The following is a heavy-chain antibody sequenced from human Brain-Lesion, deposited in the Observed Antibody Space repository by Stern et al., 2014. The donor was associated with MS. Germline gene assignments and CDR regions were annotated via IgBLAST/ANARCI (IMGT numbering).Heavy chain of an antibody. V-gene: IGHV5-51*01. CDR2: IWPGDSDT. D-gene: IGHD6-6*01. CDR3: ARRGDSSSSGFDY. Sequence: VQLVQSGAEVKKPGESLKISCKGSGYRFTSNWIGWVRQMPGKGLEWMGIIWPGDSDTSYSPSFQGQVTTSADKSISTAYLQWSSLQASDTAMYYCARRGDSSSSGFDYWGQGTLVIVSS. J-gene: IGHJ4*02. CDR1: GYRFTSNW.